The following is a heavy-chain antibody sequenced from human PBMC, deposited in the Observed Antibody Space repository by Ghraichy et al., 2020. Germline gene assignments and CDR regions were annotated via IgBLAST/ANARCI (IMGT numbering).Heavy chain of an antibody. J-gene: IGHJ6*02. Sequence: GGSLRLSCAASGLGVSSTSISWVHPAPGQGLEWVAIPYSDGTPFYPDSVRGRFTISRDESRNTMYLQMNTLRAEDTGVYYCARDRRYCRNNCYLYYYYGMDIWGRGTNFTVSS. CDR1: GLGVSSTS. CDR3: ARDRRYCRNNCYLYYYYGMDI. V-gene: IGHV3-53*01. D-gene: IGHD2-15*01. CDR2: PYSDGTP.